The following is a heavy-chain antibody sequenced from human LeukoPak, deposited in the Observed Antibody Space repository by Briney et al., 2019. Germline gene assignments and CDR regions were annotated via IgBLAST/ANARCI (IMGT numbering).Heavy chain of an antibody. J-gene: IGHJ1*01. V-gene: IGHV3-23*01. D-gene: IGHD3/OR15-3a*01. Sequence: GGSLRLSCAASGFTFSSYAMSWVRQAPGKGLEWVSAISGSGGSTYYADSVKGRFTISGDNSKNTLYLQMNSLRAEDTAVYYCAKREDWGYFQHWGQGTLVTVSS. CDR3: AKREDWGYFQH. CDR2: ISGSGGST. CDR1: GFTFSSYA.